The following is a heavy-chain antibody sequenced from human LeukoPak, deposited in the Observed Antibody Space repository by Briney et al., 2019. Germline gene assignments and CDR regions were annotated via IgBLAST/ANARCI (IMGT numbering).Heavy chain of an antibody. D-gene: IGHD3-22*01. V-gene: IGHV4-4*07. CDR3: ARAGHYDSSGYYYAY. CDR1: GGSISSYY. J-gene: IGHJ4*02. Sequence: SETLSLTCTVSGGSISSYYWSWIRQPAGKGLEWIGRIYTSGGTNYNPSLKSRVTMSVDTSKNQFSLKLSSVTAADTAVYYCARAGHYDSSGYYYAYWGQGTLVTVSS. CDR2: IYTSGGT.